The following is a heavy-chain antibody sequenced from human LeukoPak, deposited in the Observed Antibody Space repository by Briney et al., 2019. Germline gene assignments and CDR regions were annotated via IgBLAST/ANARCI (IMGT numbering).Heavy chain of an antibody. J-gene: IGHJ4*02. V-gene: IGHV3-23*01. Sequence: GGSLRLSCAASGFTFSSYAMSWVRQAPGKGLEWVSAISGSGGSTYYADSVKGRFTISRDNSKNTLYLQMNSLRAEDTAVYYCARDTANYYDSSGLIYGFDYWGQGTLVTVSS. CDR3: ARDTANYYDSSGLIYGFDY. CDR1: GFTFSSYA. D-gene: IGHD3-22*01. CDR2: ISGSGGST.